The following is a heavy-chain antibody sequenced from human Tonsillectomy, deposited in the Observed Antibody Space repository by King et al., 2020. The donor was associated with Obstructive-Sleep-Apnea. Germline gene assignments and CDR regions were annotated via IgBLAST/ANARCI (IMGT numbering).Heavy chain of an antibody. V-gene: IGHV5-10-1*01. D-gene: IGHD3-22*01. J-gene: IGHJ2*01. CDR1: GYSFTSYW. CDR2: IDPSDSYT. CDR3: ARHSLYYYDSSGLTYWYFDL. Sequence: QLVQSGAEVKKPGESLRISCKGSGYSFTSYWINWVRQMPGKGLEWMGRIDPSDSYTNYSPSFQGHFTISADKSISTAYLQWSSLKASDTAMYYCARHSLYYYDSSGLTYWYFDLWGRGTLVTVSS.